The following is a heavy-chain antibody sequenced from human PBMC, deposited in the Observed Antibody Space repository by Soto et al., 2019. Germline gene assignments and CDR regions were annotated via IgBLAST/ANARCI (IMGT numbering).Heavy chain of an antibody. V-gene: IGHV4-59*01. Sequence: SETLSLTCTVSGGSISSYYWSWIRQPPGKGLEWIGYIYYSGSTNYNPSLKSRVTISVDTSKNQFSLKLSSVTAADTAVYYCAGGASTGYYNPLGYWGQGTLVTVSS. J-gene: IGHJ4*02. CDR3: AGGASTGYYNPLGY. D-gene: IGHD3-9*01. CDR2: IYYSGST. CDR1: GGSISSYY.